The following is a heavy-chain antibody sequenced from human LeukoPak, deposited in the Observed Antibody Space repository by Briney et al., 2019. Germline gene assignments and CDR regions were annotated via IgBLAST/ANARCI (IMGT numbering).Heavy chain of an antibody. V-gene: IGHV1-58*01. Sequence: GTSVKVSCKASGFTFSSSAVQWVRQARGQRLELIGWIVVGSGNTNYAQKFQDRVTITTDESTSTAYMELSSLRSEDTAVYYCARSATRRSGYDYWGQGTLVTVSS. J-gene: IGHJ4*02. CDR3: ARSATRRSGYDY. D-gene: IGHD5-12*01. CDR1: GFTFSSSA. CDR2: IVVGSGNT.